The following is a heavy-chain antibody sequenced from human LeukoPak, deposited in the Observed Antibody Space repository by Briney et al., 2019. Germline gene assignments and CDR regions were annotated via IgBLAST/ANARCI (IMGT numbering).Heavy chain of an antibody. CDR3: VEDRARFFYILDY. CDR1: GFTFSSYA. CDR2: ISSDGDST. Sequence: GGSLRLSCSASGFTFSSYALHWVRQAPGKGLEYVSSISSDGDSTYYADSVKGRFTISRDNSKNTMYLQMSSLRTEDTAVYYCVEDRARFFYILDYWGQGTLVTVSS. V-gene: IGHV3-64D*09. D-gene: IGHD3-3*01. J-gene: IGHJ4*02.